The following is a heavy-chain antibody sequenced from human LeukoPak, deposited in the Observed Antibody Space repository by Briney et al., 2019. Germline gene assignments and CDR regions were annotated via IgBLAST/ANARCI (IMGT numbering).Heavy chain of an antibody. CDR2: ISGSGGST. Sequence: GGSLRLSCAASGFTFSSYAMSWVHQAPGKGLEWASAISGSGGSTYYADSVKGRFTISRDNSKNTLYLQMNSLRAEDTAVYYCAKNYYDSSGYYGKFDYWGQGTLVTVSS. CDR1: GFTFSSYA. CDR3: AKNYYDSSGYYGKFDY. J-gene: IGHJ4*02. V-gene: IGHV3-23*01. D-gene: IGHD3-22*01.